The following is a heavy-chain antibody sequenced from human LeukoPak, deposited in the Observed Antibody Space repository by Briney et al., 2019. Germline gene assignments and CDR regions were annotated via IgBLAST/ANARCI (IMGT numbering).Heavy chain of an antibody. CDR2: VSAYNGNT. CDR3: ARSDGIVVVTEFDY. J-gene: IGHJ4*02. V-gene: IGHV1-18*01. Sequence: ASVKVSCKASGYTFTSYGISWVRQAPGQGLEWMGWVSAYNGNTNYAQKLQGRVTMTTDTSTSTAYMELRSLRSDDTAVYYCARSDGIVVVTEFDYWGQGTLVTVSS. CDR1: GYTFTSYG. D-gene: IGHD3-22*01.